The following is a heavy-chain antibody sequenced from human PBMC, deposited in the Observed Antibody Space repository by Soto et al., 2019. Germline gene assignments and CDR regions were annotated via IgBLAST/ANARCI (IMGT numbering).Heavy chain of an antibody. D-gene: IGHD2-15*01. CDR1: SGSIDNVYW. CDR3: ARLLRHNYYGMDV. CDR2: TSHDGVT. J-gene: IGHJ6*02. Sequence: SETLSLTCAVSSGSIDNVYWWSWVRQSPGKGLEWIGETSHDGVTNYNPSLEGRVTISVDTSKNQFSLKLSSVTAADTAVYYCARLLRHNYYGMDVWGQGTTVTSP. V-gene: IGHV4-4*02.